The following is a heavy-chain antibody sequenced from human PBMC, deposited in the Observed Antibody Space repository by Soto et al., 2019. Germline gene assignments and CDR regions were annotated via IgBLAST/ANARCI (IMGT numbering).Heavy chain of an antibody. J-gene: IGHJ1*01. V-gene: IGHV3-30*18. CDR2: ISYDVSNK. D-gene: IGHD4-17*01. CDR3: AKDGSETVLNAREEYFQH. Sequence: QVQLVESGGGVVQPGRSLRLSCAASGFTFSSYGMHWVRQAPGKGLEWVAVISYDVSNKYYADSVKGRFTISRDNSKNTLYLQMNSLRAEDTAVYYCAKDGSETVLNAREEYFQHWGQGTMVTVSS. CDR1: GFTFSSYG.